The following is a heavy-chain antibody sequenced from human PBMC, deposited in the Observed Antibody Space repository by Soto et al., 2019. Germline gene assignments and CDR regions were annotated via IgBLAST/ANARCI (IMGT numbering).Heavy chain of an antibody. V-gene: IGHV4-34*01. J-gene: IGHJ6*02. Sequence: QVHLQQWGAGLLTPSETLSLTCAVYGGSFRGYYWSWIRQPPGKGLEWIAEINHSGSTNCNPSLKSRVTISVDTSKSQFSLKLNSVTAADTAMYYCARGRYFDWFLNRYYDYGLDVWGQGTTVTVSS. CDR1: GGSFRGYY. D-gene: IGHD3-9*01. CDR2: INHSGST. CDR3: ARGRYFDWFLNRYYDYGLDV.